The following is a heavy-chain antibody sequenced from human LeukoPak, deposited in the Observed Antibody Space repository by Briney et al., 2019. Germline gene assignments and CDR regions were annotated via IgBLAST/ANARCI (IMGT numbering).Heavy chain of an antibody. Sequence: GGSLRLSCAASGFTFINHPVSWVRRAPGKGLEWVSAEGSAGGTYYADSVKGRFTVSRDNSENTLSLQMNRLRVEDTAVYYCASRTWSGAGYYAFDIWGLGTMVTVSS. CDR3: ASRTWSGAGYYAFDI. CDR2: EGSAGGT. CDR1: GFTFINHP. V-gene: IGHV3-23*01. D-gene: IGHD3-3*01. J-gene: IGHJ3*02.